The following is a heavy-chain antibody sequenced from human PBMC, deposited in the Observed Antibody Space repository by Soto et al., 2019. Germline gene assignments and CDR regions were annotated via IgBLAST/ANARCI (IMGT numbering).Heavy chain of an antibody. J-gene: IGHJ4*02. CDR2: INPRSGDT. CDR1: GYTFIGYY. V-gene: IGHV1-2*06. CDR3: ARDSRSGYDYHPYEF. Sequence: ASVKVSCKASGYTFIGYYIHWVRQAPGQGLEWMGRINPRSGDTTYAQKFQGRLTMTRDTSISTAYMELSSLRSDDTAVYYCARDSRSGYDYHPYEFWGQGARVPV. D-gene: IGHD5-12*01.